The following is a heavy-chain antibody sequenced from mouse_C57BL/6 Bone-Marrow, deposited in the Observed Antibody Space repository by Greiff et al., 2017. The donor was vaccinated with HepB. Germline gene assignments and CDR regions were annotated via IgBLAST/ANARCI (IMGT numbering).Heavy chain of an antibody. V-gene: IGHV1-50*01. CDR3: ARYCGSRGGDY. J-gene: IGHJ3*01. D-gene: IGHD1-1*01. Sequence: QVQLQQPGAELVKPGASVKLSCKASGYTFTSYWMQWVKQRPGQGLEWIGEIDPSDGDTNYNQKLKGKATLTVDTSSSTAYMQLSSLTSEDSAVYYCARYCGSRGGDYWGQGTLVTVSA. CDR1: GYTFTSYW. CDR2: IDPSDGDT.